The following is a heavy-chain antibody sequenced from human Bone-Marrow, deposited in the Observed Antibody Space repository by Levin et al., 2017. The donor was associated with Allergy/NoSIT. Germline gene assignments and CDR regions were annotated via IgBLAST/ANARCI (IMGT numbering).Heavy chain of an antibody. V-gene: IGHV3-30*14. J-gene: IGHJ4*02. CDR2: ISYDGWKK. CDR3: ARDDFSGSYLIDY. CDR1: GFTFSSYA. D-gene: IGHD3-22*01. Sequence: LSLTCAASGFTFSSYAVHWVRQAPGKGLEWVSIISYDGWKKYYADSVRGRFTISRDNSQDTLYLQMNNLRPEDTAVYFCARDDFSGSYLIDYWGQGTLVTVSS.